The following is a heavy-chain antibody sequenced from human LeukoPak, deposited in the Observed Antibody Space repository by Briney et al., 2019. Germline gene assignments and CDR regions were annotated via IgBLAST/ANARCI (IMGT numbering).Heavy chain of an antibody. Sequence: SETLSLTCAVSGDSFRSYYWSWIRQPPGKGLEWIGYIYYSGSTNYNPSLKSRVTISVDTSKNQFSLKLNSVTAADTAVYYCARGRNLEWFDYWGQGTLVTVSS. V-gene: IGHV4-59*01. J-gene: IGHJ5*01. D-gene: IGHD3-3*01. CDR3: ARGRNLEWFDY. CDR2: IYYSGST. CDR1: GDSFRSYY.